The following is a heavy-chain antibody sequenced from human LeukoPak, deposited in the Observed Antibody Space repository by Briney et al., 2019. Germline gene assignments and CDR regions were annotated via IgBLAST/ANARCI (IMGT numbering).Heavy chain of an antibody. V-gene: IGHV3-11*06. CDR3: ARDKKVGRPFDWSHFDY. J-gene: IGHJ4*02. D-gene: IGHD3-9*01. CDR2: ISSSGTYT. CDR1: GFTFSDYY. Sequence: GGSLRLSCAASGFTFSDYYMGWIRQAPGKGLEWVSYISSSGTYTYYAGSVKGRFTISRDNAKNLLYLQMTSLRAEDTAVYYCARDKKVGRPFDWSHFDYWGQGTLVTVSS.